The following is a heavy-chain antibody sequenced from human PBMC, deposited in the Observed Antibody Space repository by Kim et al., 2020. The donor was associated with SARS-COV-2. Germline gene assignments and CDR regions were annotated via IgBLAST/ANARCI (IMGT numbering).Heavy chain of an antibody. V-gene: IGHV1-18*01. CDR2: ISAYNGNT. J-gene: IGHJ6*02. Sequence: ASVKVSCKASGYTFTSYGISWVRQAPGQGLEWMGWISAYNGNTNYAQKLQGRVTMTTDTSTSTAYMELRSLRSDDTAVYYCARDNMGEQWLVLGYYYYYGMDVWGQGTTVTVSS. CDR3: ARDNMGEQWLVLGYYYYYGMDV. CDR1: GYTFTSYG. D-gene: IGHD6-19*01.